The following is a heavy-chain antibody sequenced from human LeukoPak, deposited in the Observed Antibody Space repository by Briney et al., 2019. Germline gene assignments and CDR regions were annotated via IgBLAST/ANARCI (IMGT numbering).Heavy chain of an antibody. CDR2: ISSSSSTI. CDR3: GRLAHNAWYAIDF. J-gene: IGHJ4*02. V-gene: IGHV3-48*04. CDR1: GFTFSSYS. D-gene: IGHD2-2*01. Sequence: GGSLRLSCAASGFTFSSYSMNWVRQAPGKGLEWVSYISSSSSTIYYADSVKGRFTISRDNPKNSLYLQINNLRAKDTAVYYCGRLAHNAWYAIDFWGQGTLVTVSS.